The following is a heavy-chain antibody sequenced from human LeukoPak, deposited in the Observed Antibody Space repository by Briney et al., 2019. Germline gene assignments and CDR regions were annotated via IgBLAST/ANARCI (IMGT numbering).Heavy chain of an antibody. Sequence: KPSETLSLTCTGSGGSISSSRYDGGGIRQPPGKGGEWIGRSYYSERTYYHSSLKTRVPISVDPSNNQFSLQLSSVTAADTAVYYCATLAIVVVPAAIPESDYWGQGTLVTVSS. CDR1: GGSISSSRYD. CDR2: SYYSERT. J-gene: IGHJ4*02. CDR3: ATLAIVVVPAAIPESDY. D-gene: IGHD2-2*02. V-gene: IGHV4-39*01.